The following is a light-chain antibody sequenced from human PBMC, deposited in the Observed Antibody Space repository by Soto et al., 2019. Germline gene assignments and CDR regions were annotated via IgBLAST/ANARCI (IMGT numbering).Light chain of an antibody. V-gene: IGLV2-14*01. CDR3: SSYTSTSSYV. CDR1: SSDIGDYNY. J-gene: IGLJ1*01. Sequence: QSALTQPPSVSVSPGQSITISCTGTSSDIGDYNYVSWYQQHPGKAPKLMIYEVSNRPSGISNRFSGSKSGNTASLTISGLQADDEADYYCSSYTSTSSYVFGTGTKVTVL. CDR2: EVS.